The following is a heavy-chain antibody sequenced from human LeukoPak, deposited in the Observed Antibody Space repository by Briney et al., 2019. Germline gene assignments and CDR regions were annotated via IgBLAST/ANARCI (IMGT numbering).Heavy chain of an antibody. Sequence: PSGTLSLTCTVSGASLSNTDLYWGWIRQPPGKGLQWIGNIYYSGSTYYNPSLSSRVTMSVDTSKNQFSLKMTSVTAADTAVYYCARLTKGRYFDYIFDYWGQGTLFTVST. D-gene: IGHD3-9*01. J-gene: IGHJ4*02. V-gene: IGHV4-39*01. CDR3: ARLTKGRYFDYIFDY. CDR1: GASLSNTDLY. CDR2: IYYSGST.